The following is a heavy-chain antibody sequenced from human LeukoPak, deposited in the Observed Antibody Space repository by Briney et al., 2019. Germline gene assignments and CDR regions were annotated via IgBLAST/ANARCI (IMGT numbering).Heavy chain of an antibody. J-gene: IGHJ4*02. V-gene: IGHV3-9*01. Sequence: GRSLRLSCAASGFTFDDYAMHWVRQAPGKGLEWVSGISWNSGSIGYADSVRGRFTISRDNAKNSLYLQMNSLRAEDTALYYCSKDTGSGWYYFDYWGQGTLVTVSS. D-gene: IGHD6-19*01. CDR3: SKDTGSGWYYFDY. CDR2: ISWNSGSI. CDR1: GFTFDDYA.